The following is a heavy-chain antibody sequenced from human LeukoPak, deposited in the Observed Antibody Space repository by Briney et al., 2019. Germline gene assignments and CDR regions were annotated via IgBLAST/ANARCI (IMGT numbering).Heavy chain of an antibody. V-gene: IGHV1-46*01. CDR2: INPSGGST. CDR3: ATQPVGLLWFGELPVV. Sequence: ASVKVSCKASGYTFTGYYMHWVRQAPGQGLEWMGIINPSGGSTSYAQKFQGRVTMTRDTSTSTVYMELSSLRSEDTAVYYCATQPVGLLWFGELPVVWGKGTTVTISS. J-gene: IGHJ6*04. D-gene: IGHD3-10*01. CDR1: GYTFTGYY.